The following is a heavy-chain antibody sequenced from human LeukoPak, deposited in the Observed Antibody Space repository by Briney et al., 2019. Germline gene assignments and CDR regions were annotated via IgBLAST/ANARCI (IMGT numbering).Heavy chain of an antibody. J-gene: IGHJ4*02. V-gene: IGHV3-23*01. CDR1: GFSFSSYG. CDR3: AKVGRYYYDSSGYGFDY. CDR2: ISGSGGST. Sequence: GGTLRLSCAASGFSFSSYGMSWVRQAPGKGLEWVSAISGSGGSTYYADSVKGRFTISRDNSKNTVYLQMNSLRAEDTAVYYCAKVGRYYYDSSGYGFDYWGQGTLVTVSS. D-gene: IGHD3-22*01.